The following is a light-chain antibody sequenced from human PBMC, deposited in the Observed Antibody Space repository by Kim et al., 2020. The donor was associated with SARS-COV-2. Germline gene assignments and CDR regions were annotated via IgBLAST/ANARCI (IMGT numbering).Light chain of an antibody. CDR1: SGHSNYF. CDR3: ETWDSNIQV. Sequence: QPVLTQSSSASASLGSSVKLTCTLSSGHSNYFIAWHQHQPGKAPRFLMKVEGSGSYNKGGGVPDRFSGSRSGTDRYLIISNLQSEDEADYYCETWDSNIQVFGGGTQRTVL. CDR2: VEGSGSY. V-gene: IGLV4-60*03. J-gene: IGLJ3*02.